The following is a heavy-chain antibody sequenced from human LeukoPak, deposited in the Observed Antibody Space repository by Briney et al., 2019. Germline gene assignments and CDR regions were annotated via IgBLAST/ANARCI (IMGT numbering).Heavy chain of an antibody. CDR2: IYYSGST. J-gene: IGHJ4*02. V-gene: IGHV4-39*01. Sequence: SSETLSLTCTVSGGSISSSSYYWGWIRQPPGKGLEWIGSIYYSGSTYYNPSLKSRVTISVDTSKNQFSLKLSSVTAADTAVYYCARTTDTYYDFWSGYYTLNYFDYWGQGTLVTVSS. CDR3: ARTTDTYYDFWSGYYTLNYFDY. CDR1: GGSISSSSYY. D-gene: IGHD3-3*01.